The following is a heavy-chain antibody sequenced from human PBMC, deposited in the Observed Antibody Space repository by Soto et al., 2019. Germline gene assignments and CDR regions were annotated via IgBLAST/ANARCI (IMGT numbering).Heavy chain of an antibody. CDR1: GGTFSSYA. D-gene: IGHD2-2*01. V-gene: IGHV1-69*01. J-gene: IGHJ6*02. CDR2: IIPISDTT. CDR3: ARSQGSSTSLEIYYYYYDGMDV. Sequence: QVQLVQSGAEVKKPGSSVKVSCKASGGTFSSYAISWVRQAPGQGLEWMGGIIPISDTTNYAQKFQGRVTITADESTSTAYMELSSLRSEDTAVDYCARSQGSSTSLEIYYYYYDGMDVWGQGTTVTVSS.